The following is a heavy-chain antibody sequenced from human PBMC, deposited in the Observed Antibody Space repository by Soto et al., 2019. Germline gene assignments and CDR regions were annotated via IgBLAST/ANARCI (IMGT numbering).Heavy chain of an antibody. D-gene: IGHD1-7*01. CDR3: AKDRRAGGNYGFYSDF. CDR2: SSATGAGT. CDR1: GFTFSSYG. Sequence: GGSLRLSCAASGFTFSSYGMTWVRQAPGKGLEWVSFSSATGAGTYYADSVKGRFTISRDNSKNTLYLQMTSLRADGTAVYYCAKDRRAGGNYGFYSDFWGQGALVTVYS. V-gene: IGHV3-23*01. J-gene: IGHJ4*02.